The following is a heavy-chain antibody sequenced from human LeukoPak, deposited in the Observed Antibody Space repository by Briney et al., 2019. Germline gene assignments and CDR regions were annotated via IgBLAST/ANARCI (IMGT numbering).Heavy chain of an antibody. D-gene: IGHD3-3*01. CDR1: GYTFTSYD. CDR2: MNPNSGNT. J-gene: IGHJ6*03. CDR3: ARVGKYYDFWSGYYAMDYYYYMDV. V-gene: IGHV1-8*01. Sequence: VASVTVSCKASGYTFTSYDINWVRQAAGQGLEWMGWMNPNSGNTGYAQKFQGRVTMTRNTSISTAYMELSSLRSEDTAVYYCARVGKYYDFWSGYYAMDYYYYMDVWGKGTTVTVSS.